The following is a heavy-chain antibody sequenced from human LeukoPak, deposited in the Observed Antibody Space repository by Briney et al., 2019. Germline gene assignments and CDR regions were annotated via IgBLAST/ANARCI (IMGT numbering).Heavy chain of an antibody. CDR3: AKDHLGLDILTGYYPQPLY. J-gene: IGHJ4*02. V-gene: IGHV3-23*01. Sequence: GGSLRLSCAASGFTFTRYAMTWVRQAPGKGLEWVSGISGSGGSTYYADSVKGRFTISRDNSKNTLYLQMNSLRAEDTAVYYCAKDHLGLDILTGYYPQPLYWGQGTLVTVSS. D-gene: IGHD3-9*01. CDR1: GFTFTRYA. CDR2: ISGSGGST.